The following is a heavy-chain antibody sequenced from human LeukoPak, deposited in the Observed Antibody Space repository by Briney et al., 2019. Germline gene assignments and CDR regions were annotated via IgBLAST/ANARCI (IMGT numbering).Heavy chain of an antibody. V-gene: IGHV4-59*11. CDR3: AKSEGRAQKDTYNTPYYYMAV. J-gene: IGHJ6*03. Sequence: PSETLSLTCVVSGGSISSHYWSWIRQPPGKGLEWIGYIYFSGYTNHNPSLKSRVTISVDTSNNQFSLRLSSVTAADTAVYYCAKSEGRAQKDTYNTPYYYMAVGGKGTTVTVSS. CDR2: IYFSGYT. CDR1: GGSISSHY. D-gene: IGHD3-10*01.